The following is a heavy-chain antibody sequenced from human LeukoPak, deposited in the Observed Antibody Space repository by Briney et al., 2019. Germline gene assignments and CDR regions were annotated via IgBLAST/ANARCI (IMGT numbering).Heavy chain of an antibody. Sequence: SETLSLTCTVSGGSISSSSYYWGWLRQPPGKGLEWIGSIYYSGSTYYNPSLTSRVTISADTPKNQFSLNLSSVTAADTAVYYCARRRGSYRDYWGQGTLVTVSS. J-gene: IGHJ4*02. V-gene: IGHV4-39*01. CDR1: GGSISSSSYY. CDR3: ARRRGSYRDY. CDR2: IYYSGST. D-gene: IGHD1-26*01.